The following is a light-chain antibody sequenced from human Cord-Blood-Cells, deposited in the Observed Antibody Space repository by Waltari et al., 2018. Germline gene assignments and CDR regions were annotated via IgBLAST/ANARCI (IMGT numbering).Light chain of an antibody. CDR2: KAS. V-gene: IGKV1-5*03. CDR1: QSISSW. Sequence: DIQMTQSTSTLSASVGDRVTIPCRASQSISSWLAWYQQKPGKAPKLLIYKASSLESGVPSRFSGSGSGTEFTLTISSLQPDDFATYYCQQYNSYWTFGQGTKVEIK. J-gene: IGKJ1*01. CDR3: QQYNSYWT.